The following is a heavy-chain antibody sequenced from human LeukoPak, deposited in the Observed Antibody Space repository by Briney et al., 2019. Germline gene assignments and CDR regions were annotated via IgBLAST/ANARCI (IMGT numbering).Heavy chain of an antibody. J-gene: IGHJ3*02. CDR1: GGSFSGYY. CDR2: INHSGIT. V-gene: IGHV4-34*01. CDR3: ARAGLLLGAFDI. Sequence: SETLSLTCAVYGGSFSGYYWSWIRQPPGKGLEWIGEINHSGITNDTPSLKSRVTISVDTSKTQFSLKLSSVTAADTAVYYCARAGLLLGAFDIWGQGTMVTVSS. D-gene: IGHD3-22*01.